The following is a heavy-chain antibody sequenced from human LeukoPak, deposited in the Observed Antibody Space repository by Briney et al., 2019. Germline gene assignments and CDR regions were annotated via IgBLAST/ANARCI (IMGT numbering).Heavy chain of an antibody. D-gene: IGHD5-12*01. CDR3: ARVESGYDDRGSFDY. J-gene: IGHJ4*02. V-gene: IGHV7-4-1*02. CDR1: GYTFTGYY. CDR2: INTNTGNP. Sequence: ASVKVSCKTSGYTFTGYYMHWVRQAPGQGLEWMGWINTNTGNPTYAQGFTGRFVFSLDTSVSTAYLQISSLKAEDTAVYYCARVESGYDDRGSFDYWGQGTLVTVSS.